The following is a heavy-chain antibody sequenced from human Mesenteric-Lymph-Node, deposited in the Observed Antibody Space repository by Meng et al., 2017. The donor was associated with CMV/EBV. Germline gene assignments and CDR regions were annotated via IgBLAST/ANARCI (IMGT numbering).Heavy chain of an antibody. D-gene: IGHD2-8*01. CDR1: GGSFSGYY. CDR2: IYYSGNT. V-gene: IGHV4-34*01. J-gene: IGHJ3*02. CDR3: ARVLVYIFSSRGPLCAFDI. Sequence: SETLSLTCAVYGGSFSGYYWGWIRQTPGKGLEWIGNIYYSGNTYYNPSLKSRVTISMDTSKSQFSLKLTTVTAADTAVYYCARVLVYIFSSRGPLCAFDIWGQGTMVTVSS.